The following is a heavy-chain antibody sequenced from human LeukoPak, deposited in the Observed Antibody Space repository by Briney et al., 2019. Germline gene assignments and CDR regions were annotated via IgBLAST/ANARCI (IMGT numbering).Heavy chain of an antibody. D-gene: IGHD1-1*01. V-gene: IGHV4-39*07. CDR2: IYYSGST. J-gene: IGHJ5*02. CDR1: GGSISSSSYY. CDR3: ARAANWHDDDWFDP. Sequence: PSETLSLTCTVSGGSISSSSYYWGWIRQPPGKGLEWIGSIYYSGSTYYNPSLKSRVTISVDTSKNQFSLKLSSVTAADTAVYYCARAANWHDDDWFDPWGQGTLVAVSS.